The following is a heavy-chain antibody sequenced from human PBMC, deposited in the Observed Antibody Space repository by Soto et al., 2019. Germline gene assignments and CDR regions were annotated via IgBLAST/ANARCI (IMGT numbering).Heavy chain of an antibody. Sequence: PGESLKIFCKGSGYSFTSYWISWVRQMPGKGMEWMGRIDPSDSYTNYSTSFQGHVTIPADKSISTAYLQWSSLKASDTAMYYWARLENQGEVNGMDVWGQGTTVTVSS. CDR1: GYSFTSYW. D-gene: IGHD3-16*01. CDR3: ARLENQGEVNGMDV. V-gene: IGHV5-10-1*01. CDR2: IDPSDSYT. J-gene: IGHJ6*02.